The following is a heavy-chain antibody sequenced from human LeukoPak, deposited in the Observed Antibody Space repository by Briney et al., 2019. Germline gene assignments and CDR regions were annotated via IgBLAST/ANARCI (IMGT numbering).Heavy chain of an antibody. CDR1: SGSFSGSY. V-gene: IGHV4-59*08. D-gene: IGHD4-17*01. J-gene: IGHJ4*02. Sequence: SETLSLTCAVYSGSFSGSYWSWIRQPPGKGLEWIGYIYYSGTTNYNPSLKSRVTISVDTSKNQFSLKLSSVTAADTAVYYCATYGDYTPFDYWGQGTLVTVSS. CDR2: IYYSGTT. CDR3: ATYGDYTPFDY.